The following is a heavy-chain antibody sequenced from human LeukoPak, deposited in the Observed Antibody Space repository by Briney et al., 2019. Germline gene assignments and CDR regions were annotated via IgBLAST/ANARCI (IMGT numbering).Heavy chain of an antibody. Sequence: ASVEVSCKASGYTFTSYAMNWVRQAPGQGLEWMGWINTNTGNPTYAQGFTGRFVFSLDTSVSTAYLQMNSLRAEDTAVYYCAKDLELGITMVRGPRAFDYWGQGTLVTVSS. V-gene: IGHV7-4-1*02. CDR3: AKDLELGITMVRGPRAFDY. CDR2: INTNTGNP. J-gene: IGHJ4*02. D-gene: IGHD3-10*01. CDR1: GYTFTSYA.